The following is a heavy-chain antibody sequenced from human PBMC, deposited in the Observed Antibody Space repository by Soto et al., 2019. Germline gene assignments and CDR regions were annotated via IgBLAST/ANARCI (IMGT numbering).Heavy chain of an antibody. CDR2: ISCDGSNK. Sequence: GGSLRLSCAASGFTFSSYGMHWVRQAPAKGLEWVAVISCDGSNKYYADSVKGRFTISRDNSKNTLYLQMNSLRAEDTAVYYCAKDRMRWLHNRDAFDIWGQGTMVTVSS. V-gene: IGHV3-30*18. J-gene: IGHJ3*02. D-gene: IGHD6-19*01. CDR1: GFTFSSYG. CDR3: AKDRMRWLHNRDAFDI.